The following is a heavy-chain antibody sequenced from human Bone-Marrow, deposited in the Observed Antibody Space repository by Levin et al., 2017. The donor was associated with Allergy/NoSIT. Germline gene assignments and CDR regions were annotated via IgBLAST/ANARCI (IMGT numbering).Heavy chain of an antibody. CDR2: ISFDGTNK. CDR1: GFNFRAYA. Sequence: GGSLRLSCAASGFNFRAYAMHWVRQAPGKGLEWLAIISFDGTNKYSADSVKGRFTVSRDNSNNTLHLEMHGLRTTDTAVYYCARDGALDTEGSSFDYWGQGTQVTVSS. D-gene: IGHD4/OR15-4a*01. J-gene: IGHJ4*02. CDR3: ARDGALDTEGSSFDY. V-gene: IGHV3-30*04.